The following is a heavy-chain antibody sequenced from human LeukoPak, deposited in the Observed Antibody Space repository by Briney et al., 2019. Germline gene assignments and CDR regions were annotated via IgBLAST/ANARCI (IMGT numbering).Heavy chain of an antibody. V-gene: IGHV4-39*01. CDR3: ARGIIAAAGTYNWFDP. J-gene: IGHJ5*02. D-gene: IGHD6-13*01. CDR2: IYYSGST. Sequence: SETLSLTCTVSGGSISSSSYYWGWIRQPPGKGLEWIGSIYYSGSTYYNPSLKSRVTISVDTSKNRFSLKLSSVTAADTAVYYCARGIIAAAGTYNWFDPWGQGTLVTVSS. CDR1: GGSISSSSYY.